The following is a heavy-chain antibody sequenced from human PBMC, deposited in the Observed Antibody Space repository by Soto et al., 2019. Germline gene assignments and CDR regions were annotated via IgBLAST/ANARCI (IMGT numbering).Heavy chain of an antibody. V-gene: IGHV3-13*01. D-gene: IGHD3-10*01. Sequence: GSLRLSCGASGFIFSNFDMHWVRQTTEKGLEWVSGIGFAGDTNYSGSVKGRFTISRENAKNSLFLQMNSLRVGDTAVYYCVRGLPGGFDPWGQGTLATVSS. CDR1: GFIFSNFD. J-gene: IGHJ5*02. CDR2: IGFAGDT. CDR3: VRGLPGGFDP.